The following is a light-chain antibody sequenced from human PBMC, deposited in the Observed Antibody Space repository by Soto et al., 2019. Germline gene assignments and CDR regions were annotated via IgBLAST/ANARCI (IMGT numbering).Light chain of an antibody. V-gene: IGKV3-20*01. CDR1: QSVSSTY. CDR2: GAS. J-gene: IGKJ2*01. CDR3: QQYGSSPPYT. Sequence: ELVLTQSPGPLSLSPGERATLSCRATQSVSSTYLAWYQQKPGQAPRLLIYGASSTATGIPDRFSGSGSRTAFSPTSSRLAPEDFAVYYCQQYGSSPPYTFGQGTKLEIK.